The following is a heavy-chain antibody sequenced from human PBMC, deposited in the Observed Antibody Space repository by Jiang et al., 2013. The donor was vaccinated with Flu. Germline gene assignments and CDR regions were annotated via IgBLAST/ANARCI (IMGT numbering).Heavy chain of an antibody. V-gene: IGHV6-1*01. J-gene: IGHJ4*02. CDR2: TYYRSKWYN. Sequence: GRTYYRSKWYNDYAISVKSRITINPDTSKNQFSLQLNSVTPEDTAVYYCARGYGGDIDYWGQGTLVTVSS. D-gene: IGHD4-23*01. CDR3: ARGYGGDIDY.